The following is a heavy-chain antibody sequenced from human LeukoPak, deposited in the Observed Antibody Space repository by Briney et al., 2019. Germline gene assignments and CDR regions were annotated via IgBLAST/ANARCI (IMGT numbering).Heavy chain of an antibody. Sequence: SETLSLTCTVSGGSISSSSYYWGWIRQPPGKGLEWIGSIYYSGSTYYNPSLKSRVTISVDTSKNQFPLKLSSVTAADTAVYYCAGYCSSTSCSHYYYGMDVWGQGTTVTASS. D-gene: IGHD2-2*01. V-gene: IGHV4-39*01. CDR1: GGSISSSSYY. CDR3: AGYCSSTSCSHYYYGMDV. CDR2: IYYSGST. J-gene: IGHJ6*02.